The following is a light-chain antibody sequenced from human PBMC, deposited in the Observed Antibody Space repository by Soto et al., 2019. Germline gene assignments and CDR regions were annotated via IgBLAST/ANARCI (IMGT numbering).Light chain of an antibody. CDR2: AAS. J-gene: IGKJ4*01. V-gene: IGKV1-39*01. CDR3: QQTYSTPLT. Sequence: DIQMTQAPSSLSASEGDRVTITCRASQSISNYLNWYQQKPGKAPKFLISAASSLQSGVPSRVSGSGSGTEFTLTISSLRPEDFATYYCQQTYSTPLTFGGGTKVEIK. CDR1: QSISNY.